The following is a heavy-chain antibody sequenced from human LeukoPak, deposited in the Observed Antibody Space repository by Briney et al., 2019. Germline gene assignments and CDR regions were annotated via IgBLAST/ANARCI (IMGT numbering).Heavy chain of an antibody. Sequence: GGPLNSSCQALGSGFPFWMAWAGKPQGRGRSWVANMNPDGSEKKYADSVKGRFTISRDNAKNSLYLQMNSLRAEETAVYYCARIAYLDEGMDVWGRGTTVTVSS. CDR2: MNPDGSEK. V-gene: IGHV3-7*01. J-gene: IGHJ6*03. CDR3: ARIAYLDEGMDV. CDR1: GSGFPFW. D-gene: IGHD2-21*01.